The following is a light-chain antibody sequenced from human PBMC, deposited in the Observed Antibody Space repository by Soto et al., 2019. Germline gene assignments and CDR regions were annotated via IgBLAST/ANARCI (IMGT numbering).Light chain of an antibody. J-gene: IGLJ1*01. Sequence: SVLTQPGSVSGSPGQSITISCTGTSSDVGGYNYVSWYQHHPGKAPKLMIFDVSNRPSGVSNRFSGSKSGNTASLTISGLQPEDEADYYCSSYTTSNTRQIVFGTGTKVTVL. CDR3: SSYTTSNTRQIV. CDR2: DVS. CDR1: SSDVGGYNY. V-gene: IGLV2-14*03.